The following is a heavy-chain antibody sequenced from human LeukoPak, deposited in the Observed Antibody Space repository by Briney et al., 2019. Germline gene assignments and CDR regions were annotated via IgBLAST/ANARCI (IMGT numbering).Heavy chain of an antibody. CDR3: ARDGYYDSSGYYYFPWYFDL. Sequence: GGSLRLSCAASGFTFSSYWMHWVRQAPGKGLVGVSRINSDGSSTSYADSVKGRFTISRDNAKNTLYLQMNSLRAEDTAVYYCARDGYYDSSGYYYFPWYFDLWGRGTLVTVSS. V-gene: IGHV3-74*01. D-gene: IGHD3-22*01. J-gene: IGHJ2*01. CDR1: GFTFSSYW. CDR2: INSDGSST.